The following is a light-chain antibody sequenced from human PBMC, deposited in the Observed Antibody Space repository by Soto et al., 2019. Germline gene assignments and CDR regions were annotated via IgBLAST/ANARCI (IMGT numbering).Light chain of an antibody. V-gene: IGKV1-39*01. CDR1: QSIATY. Sequence: DIQMTQSPSSLSASVGDRVTITCRASQSIATYLNWYQHTPGRAPKLLIFAASSLHSGVPSRFSGSGSGTDFTLTISSLQPEDFASYYCQQSYTAPLTFGGGTKVEI. J-gene: IGKJ4*01. CDR3: QQSYTAPLT. CDR2: AAS.